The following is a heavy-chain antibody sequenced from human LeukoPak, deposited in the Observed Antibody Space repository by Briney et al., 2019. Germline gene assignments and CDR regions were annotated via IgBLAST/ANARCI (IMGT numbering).Heavy chain of an antibody. CDR3: ARGDSWPTHYVY. CDR2: IYYSGST. CDR1: GGSISSYY. Sequence: SETLSLTCTVSGGSISSYYWSWIRQPPGKGLEWMGYIYYSGSTNYNPSLKRRVTTSVDTSKNQFSLKLSSVTAADTAVYYCARGDSWPTHYVYWGQGTLVTVSS. D-gene: IGHD6-13*01. V-gene: IGHV4-59*01. J-gene: IGHJ4*02.